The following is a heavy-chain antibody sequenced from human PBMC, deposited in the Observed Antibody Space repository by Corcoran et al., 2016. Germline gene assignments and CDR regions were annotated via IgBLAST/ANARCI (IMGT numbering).Heavy chain of an antibody. V-gene: IGHV3-74*03. CDR2: ITGDGSDT. CDR1: GFAFSTYW. D-gene: IGHD6-25*01. Sequence: EVQLVESGGGLVQPGGSLRLSCAASGFAFSTYWMHWVRQVPGTGLMWVSRITGDGSDTTYADSVKGRFTISRDNAENTLYLQMDSLRAEDTAVYYCARGGGWSSGRFRAFGFWGQGTMVTVSS. J-gene: IGHJ3*01. CDR3: ARGGGWSSGRFRAFGF.